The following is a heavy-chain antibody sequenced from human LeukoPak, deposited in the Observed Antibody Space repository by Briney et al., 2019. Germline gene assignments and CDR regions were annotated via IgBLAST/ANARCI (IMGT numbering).Heavy chain of an antibody. V-gene: IGHV3-21*01. Sequence: GGSLRLSCAASGFTFSSYSMNWVRQAPGKGLEWVSSISSSSSYIYYADSVKGRFTISRDNAKNSLYLQMNSLRAEDTAVYYCARERYDSSGYIDYWGQGTLVTVSS. CDR3: ARERYDSSGYIDY. CDR2: ISSSSSYI. CDR1: GFTFSSYS. J-gene: IGHJ4*02. D-gene: IGHD3-22*01.